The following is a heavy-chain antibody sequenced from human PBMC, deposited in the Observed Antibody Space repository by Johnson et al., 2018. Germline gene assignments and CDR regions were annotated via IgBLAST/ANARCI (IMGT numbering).Heavy chain of an antibody. Sequence: VQLVESGGGLVKPGGSLRLSCAASGFTFTNAWMSWVRQAPGKGLEWVGRIKSKTDGGTTDYAAPVKGRFTIPRDDSKNTLYLQMSSLNIDGTALYYCTPGKGYCTNGVCYMPDGFDFWGQGTMVTVSS. J-gene: IGHJ3*01. CDR2: IKSKTDGGTT. D-gene: IGHD2-8*01. CDR3: TPGKGYCTNGVCYMPDGFDF. CDR1: GFTFTNAW. V-gene: IGHV3-15*01.